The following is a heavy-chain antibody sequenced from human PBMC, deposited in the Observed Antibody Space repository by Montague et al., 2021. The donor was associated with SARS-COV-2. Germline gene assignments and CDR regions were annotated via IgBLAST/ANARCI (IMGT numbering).Heavy chain of an antibody. Sequence: SETLSLTCTVSGDSIGGNHWTWVRQSPGKGLEWIGQIWCTDYNPSLESRISTSVDTSKSQFSLNPASLTAAASAIYSCAMLYGGGGGRGYWGQGTLVTVSS. CDR3: AMLYGGGGGRGY. V-gene: IGHV4-59*01. J-gene: IGHJ4*02. CDR1: GDSIGGNH. CDR2: IWCT. D-gene: IGHD4-23*01.